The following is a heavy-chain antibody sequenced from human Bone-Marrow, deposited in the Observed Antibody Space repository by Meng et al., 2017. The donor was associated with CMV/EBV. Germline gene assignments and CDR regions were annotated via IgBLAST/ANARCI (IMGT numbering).Heavy chain of an antibody. CDR3: AKERRGYSYFDY. D-gene: IGHD5-18*01. Sequence: SLKISCAASGFTFDDYAMHWVRQAPGKGLEWVSGISWNSGSIGYADSVKGRFTISRDNAKNSLYLQMNSLRAEDTALYYCAKERRGYSYFDYWGQGTLVNVSS. CDR2: ISWNSGSI. J-gene: IGHJ4*02. V-gene: IGHV3-9*01. CDR1: GFTFDDYA.